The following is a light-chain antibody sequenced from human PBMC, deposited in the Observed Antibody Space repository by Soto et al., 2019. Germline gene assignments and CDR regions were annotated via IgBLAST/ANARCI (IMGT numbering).Light chain of an antibody. J-gene: IGKJ5*01. V-gene: IGKV3D-20*02. CDR3: QQRSNWPIT. CDR1: QSVSSSY. Sequence: DIVLTQSPGTLSLSPGERAALSCRASQSVSSSYLAWYQQKPGQAHRLLIYGASNRATGIQARFSGSGSGTDFTLTISSLEPEDFAVYYCQQRSNWPITFGQGTRLEIK. CDR2: GAS.